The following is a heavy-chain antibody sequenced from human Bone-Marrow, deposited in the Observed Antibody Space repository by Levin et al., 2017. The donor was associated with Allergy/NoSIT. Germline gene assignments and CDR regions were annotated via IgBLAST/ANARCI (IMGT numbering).Heavy chain of an antibody. Sequence: SQTLSLTCTVSGASIRSGAYYWSWVRQPPGQGLEWIGYIYYNGSTYYNPSLKSRVSISVDTSKNQFSLKLSSVTAADTAHYYCARVLAGFDGSAMAYDYWGRGSLVTVSS. D-gene: IGHD3-10*01. CDR2: IYYNGST. CDR1: GASIRSGAYY. V-gene: IGHV4-31*03. J-gene: IGHJ4*02. CDR3: ARVLAGFDGSAMAYDY.